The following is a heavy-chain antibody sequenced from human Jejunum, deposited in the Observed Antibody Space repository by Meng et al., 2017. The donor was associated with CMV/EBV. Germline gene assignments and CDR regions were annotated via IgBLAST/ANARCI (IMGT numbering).Heavy chain of an antibody. J-gene: IGHJ6*02. CDR1: GGTFSTYT. V-gene: IGHV1-46*01. D-gene: IGHD4/OR15-4a*01. CDR2: INPSGYNT. Sequence: CKASGGTFSTYTIGWVRQAPGQGPEWMALINPSGYNTNYTQKFQGRITVTRDTSTRTVYMELNNLTFEDTAVYYCAKEGVLYGMDVWGQGTTVTVSS. CDR3: AKEGVLYGMDV.